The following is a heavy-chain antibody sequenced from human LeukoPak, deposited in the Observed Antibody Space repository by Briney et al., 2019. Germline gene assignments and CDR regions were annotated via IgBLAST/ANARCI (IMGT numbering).Heavy chain of an antibody. D-gene: IGHD5-12*01. CDR2: IYYSGST. V-gene: IGHV4-61*01. Sequence: SETLSLTCTVSGGSVSSGSYYWSWIRQPPGKGLEWIGYIYYSGSTNYNPSLKSRVTISVDTSKNQFSLKLSSVTAADTAVYYCARVSVGYEYPASFDYWGQGTLVTVSS. CDR3: ARVSVGYEYPASFDY. CDR1: GGSVSSGSYY. J-gene: IGHJ4*02.